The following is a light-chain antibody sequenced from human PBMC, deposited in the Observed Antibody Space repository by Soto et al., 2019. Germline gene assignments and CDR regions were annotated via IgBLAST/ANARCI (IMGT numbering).Light chain of an antibody. Sequence: DIQMTQSPSSLSASIGDRVTITCRASQSISNYLNWYQQKPGKAPNLLIYAASNLQSGVPSRFSGSGSGTDFTLTISSLQPEDFATYYCQQSYSTPLTFGGGPKVEIK. J-gene: IGKJ4*01. V-gene: IGKV1-39*01. CDR1: QSISNY. CDR3: QQSYSTPLT. CDR2: AAS.